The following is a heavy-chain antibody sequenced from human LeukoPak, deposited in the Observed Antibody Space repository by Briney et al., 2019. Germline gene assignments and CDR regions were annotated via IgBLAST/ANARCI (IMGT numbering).Heavy chain of an antibody. CDR2: VSGSSNRT. CDR3: AKSLSPVLGARGYFDY. J-gene: IGHJ4*02. CDR1: GFTFSSYA. V-gene: IGHV3-23*01. Sequence: GGSLRLSCAASGFTFSSYAMSWVRQAPGKGLEWVSAVSGSSNRTYYADSVKGRFTISRDNSKNTLYLQMNSLRAEDTAVYYCAKSLSPVLGARGYFDYWGQGALVTVSS. D-gene: IGHD1-26*01.